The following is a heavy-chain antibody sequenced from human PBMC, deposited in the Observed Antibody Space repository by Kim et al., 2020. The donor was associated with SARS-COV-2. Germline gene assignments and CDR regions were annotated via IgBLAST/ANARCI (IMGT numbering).Heavy chain of an antibody. Sequence: GSSIKYADSLNGRFTISRDNAKKSLSLQMNSLTPEDTAVYYCVREPSNWGQGTLVTVSS. J-gene: IGHJ4*02. CDR3: VREPSN. CDR2: GSSI. V-gene: IGHV3-11*01.